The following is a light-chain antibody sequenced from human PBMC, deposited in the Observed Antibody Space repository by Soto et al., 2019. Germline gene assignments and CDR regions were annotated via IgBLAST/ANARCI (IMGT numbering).Light chain of an antibody. CDR2: DAS. CDR3: QQRNTCPRT. CDR1: QNVGSY. J-gene: IGKJ1*01. V-gene: IGKV3-11*01. Sequence: EIVLTQSPSTLSSSPGERATLSCRASQNVGSYLAWHQQKPGQSPRLLIYDASTWANGIPARFSGSGSGTDFTLTISSLEPEDFAVYYCQQRNTCPRTFGQGTKVEIK.